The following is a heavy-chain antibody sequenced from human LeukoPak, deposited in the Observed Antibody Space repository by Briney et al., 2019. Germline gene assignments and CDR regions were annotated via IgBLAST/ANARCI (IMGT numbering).Heavy chain of an antibody. CDR3: ARGIYCSSTSCSPSGFYYFDY. D-gene: IGHD2-2*01. CDR1: GGSISSGSYY. J-gene: IGHJ4*02. V-gene: IGHV4-39*07. Sequence: ASETLSLTCTVSGGSISSGSYYWGWLRQPPGKGLEWIGSIYYSGSIYYNPSLKSRVTISVDTSKNQFSLKLSSVTAADTAVYYCARGIYCSSTSCSPSGFYYFDYWGQGTLVTVSS. CDR2: IYYSGSI.